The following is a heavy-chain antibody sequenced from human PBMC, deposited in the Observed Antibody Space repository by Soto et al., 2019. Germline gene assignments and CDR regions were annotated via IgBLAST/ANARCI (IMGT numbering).Heavy chain of an antibody. V-gene: IGHV1-69*13. D-gene: IGHD3-3*01. Sequence: GASVKVSCKASGGTFSSYAISWVRQAPGQGLEWMEGIIPIFGTANYAQKFQGRVTITADESTSTAYMELSSLRSEDTAVYYCASSTRPTYDFWSGYYPFDYWGQGTLVTVSS. CDR2: IIPIFGTA. CDR3: ASSTRPTYDFWSGYYPFDY. J-gene: IGHJ4*02. CDR1: GGTFSSYA.